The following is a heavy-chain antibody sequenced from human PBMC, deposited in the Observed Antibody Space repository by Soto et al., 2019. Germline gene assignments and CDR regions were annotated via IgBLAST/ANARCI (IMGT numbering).Heavy chain of an antibody. CDR1: GNTFPIYG. D-gene: IGHD2-15*01. Sequence: QVQLVQSGAEVKKPGASVKVSCKASGNTFPIYGVTWVRQAPGQGLEWMGWISAYNGNTNYAQMLQGRVTMTTDTSTETAYMQMTRLRSDVTPRNFCAKIQCSGGNGYSGGYYYYYGMDVWGPGTTVTVSS. CDR3: AKIQCSGGNGYSGGYYYYYGMDV. J-gene: IGHJ6*02. V-gene: IGHV1-18*01. CDR2: ISAYNGNT.